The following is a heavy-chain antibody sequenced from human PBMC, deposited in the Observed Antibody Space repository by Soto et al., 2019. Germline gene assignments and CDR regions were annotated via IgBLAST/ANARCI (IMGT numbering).Heavy chain of an antibody. CDR3: STRGSY. Sequence: EVQLVESGGGLAKPGGSLRLSCTVSGLTFSNACMSWVRQAPGKGLEWVGRIKSKTDGGTTDYAAPAKGRFTISRDDSRNTIYLQMDRLRTEDSAIYYCSTRGSYWGQGTLVTVSS. D-gene: IGHD6-25*01. V-gene: IGHV3-15*07. CDR1: GLTFSNAC. CDR2: IKSKTDGGTT. J-gene: IGHJ4*02.